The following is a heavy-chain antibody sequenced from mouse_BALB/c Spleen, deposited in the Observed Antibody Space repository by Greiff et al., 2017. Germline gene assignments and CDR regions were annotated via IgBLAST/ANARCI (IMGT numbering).Heavy chain of an antibody. V-gene: IGHV5-9-4*01. J-gene: IGHJ3*01. CDR2: ISSGGSYT. CDR1: GFTFSSYA. Sequence: EVKLVESGGGLVKPGGSLNLSCAASGFTFSSYAMSWVRQSPEKRLEWVAEISSGGSYTYYPDTVTGRFTISRDNAKNTLYLEMSSLRSEDTAMYYCARREDDYDSAWFAYWGQGTLVTVSA. D-gene: IGHD2-4*01. CDR3: ARREDDYDSAWFAY.